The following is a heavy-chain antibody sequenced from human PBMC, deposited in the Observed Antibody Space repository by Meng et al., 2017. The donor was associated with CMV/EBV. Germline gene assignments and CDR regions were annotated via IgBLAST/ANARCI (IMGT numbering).Heavy chain of an antibody. CDR3: AKDISSSWYLHYYFDY. CDR1: GFTFDDYA. CDR2: ISWNSGSI. Sequence: SLKISCAASGFTFDDYAMHWVRQAPGKGLEWVSGISWNSGSIGYADSVKGRFTISRDNAKNSLYLQMNSLRAGDTALYYCAKDISSSWYLHYYFDYWGQGTLVTVSS. D-gene: IGHD6-13*01. V-gene: IGHV3-9*01. J-gene: IGHJ4*02.